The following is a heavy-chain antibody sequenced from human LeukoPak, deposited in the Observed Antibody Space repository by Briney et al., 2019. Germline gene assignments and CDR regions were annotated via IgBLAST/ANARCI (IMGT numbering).Heavy chain of an antibody. CDR1: GFTFDDYA. CDR3: AKDGVPYYYDSTGYWGGYYFDY. J-gene: IGHJ4*02. Sequence: GRSLRLSCAASGFTFDDYAMHWVRQARGKGLEWVSGISWNSGSIGYADSVKGRFTISRDNAKNSLYLQMNSLRAEDTALYYCAKDGVPYYYDSTGYWGGYYFDYWGQGTLVTVSS. V-gene: IGHV3-9*01. D-gene: IGHD3-22*01. CDR2: ISWNSGSI.